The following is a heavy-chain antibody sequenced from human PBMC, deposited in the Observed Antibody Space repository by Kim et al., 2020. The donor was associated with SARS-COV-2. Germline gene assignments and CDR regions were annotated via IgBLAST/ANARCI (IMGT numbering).Heavy chain of an antibody. D-gene: IGHD3-10*01. J-gene: IGHJ6*02. V-gene: IGHV3-7*04. Sequence: KGRFTTSRDNAKNSRYRQMNSLRAEDTAVYYCARVILWFGELHYYGMDVWGQGTTVTVSS. CDR3: ARVILWFGELHYYGMDV.